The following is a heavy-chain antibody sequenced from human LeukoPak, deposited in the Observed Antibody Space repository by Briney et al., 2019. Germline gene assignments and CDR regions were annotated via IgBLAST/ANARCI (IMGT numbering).Heavy chain of an antibody. Sequence: PGGSLRLSCAASGFTFSNAWMSWVRQAPGKGLEWVGRIKSKTDGGTTDYAAPVKGRFTISRDDSKNTLYLQMNSLKTEDTAVYYCTTEPPYSSNQPESSGTDYWGQGTLVTVSS. V-gene: IGHV3-15*01. CDR2: IKSKTDGGTT. J-gene: IGHJ4*02. CDR3: TTEPPYSSNQPESSGTDY. D-gene: IGHD6-13*01. CDR1: GFTFSNAW.